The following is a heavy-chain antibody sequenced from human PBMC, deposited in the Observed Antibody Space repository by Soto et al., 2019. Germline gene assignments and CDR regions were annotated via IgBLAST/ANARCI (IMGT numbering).Heavy chain of an antibody. V-gene: IGHV1-3*01. CDR2: INGGNGNT. D-gene: IGHD2-21*02. J-gene: IGHJ3*02. CDR3: ARAAYCGRDSCSADFDI. CDR1: GYTFTNYA. Sequence: QVQLVQSGAAVKKSGASVKVSCKASGYTFTNYAMHWVRQAHGQRLERMGWINGGNGNTKYSQQVQGRVTITRDTFASTAYMELSSLRSEDTAVYCCARAAYCGRDSCSADFDIWGQGTVVTVSS.